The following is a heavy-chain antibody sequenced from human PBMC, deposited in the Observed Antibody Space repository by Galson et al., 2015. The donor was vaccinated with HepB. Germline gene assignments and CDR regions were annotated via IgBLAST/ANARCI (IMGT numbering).Heavy chain of an antibody. CDR1: GYSFTSYW. J-gene: IGHJ6*02. V-gene: IGHV5-10-1*01. CDR3: ARLRYCSGGSCSERDYYYYYGMDV. CDR2: IDPSDSYT. Sequence: QSGAEVKKPGESLRISCKGSGYSFTSYWISWVRQMPGKGLEWMGRIDPSDSYTNYSPSFQGHVTISADKSISTAYLQWSSLKASDTAMYYCARLRYCSGGSCSERDYYYYYGMDVWGQGTTVTVSS. D-gene: IGHD2-15*01.